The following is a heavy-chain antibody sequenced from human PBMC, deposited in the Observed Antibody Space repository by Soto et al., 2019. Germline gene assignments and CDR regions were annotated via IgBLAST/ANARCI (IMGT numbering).Heavy chain of an antibody. CDR1: GFTFSTYT. D-gene: IGHD1-7*01. CDR2: IIQSGET. CDR3: AKGNSWSPALVLDI. J-gene: IGHJ3*02. Sequence: GGSLRLSCAASGFTFSTYTMSWVRQAPGEGLEWVSGIIQSGETFYADSVKGRFTISRDNSNNMLYLQIHSLRADDTAVYYCAKGNSWSPALVLDIWGQGTMVTVSS. V-gene: IGHV3-23*01.